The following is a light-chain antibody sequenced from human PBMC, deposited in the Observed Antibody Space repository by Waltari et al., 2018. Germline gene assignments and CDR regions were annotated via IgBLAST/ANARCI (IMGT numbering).Light chain of an antibody. J-gene: IGLJ3*02. CDR2: DVS. Sequence: QSALTQPASVSGSPGQSNTIPCTGSSSDVGGYNYVPWYQPHPGKAPKLMIYDVSNRPSGVSNRSSGSKSGNTASLTISGLQAEDEADYYCSSYTSSNWVFGGGTKLTVL. V-gene: IGLV2-14*03. CDR3: SSYTSSNWV. CDR1: SSDVGGYNY.